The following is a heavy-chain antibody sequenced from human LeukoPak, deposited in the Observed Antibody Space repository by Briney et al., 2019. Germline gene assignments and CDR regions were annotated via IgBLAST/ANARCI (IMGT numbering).Heavy chain of an antibody. CDR1: GGTFSSYA. CDR3: AILGYEEQNDY. Sequence: GASVKVSCKASGGTFSSYAISWVRQAPGQGLEWMGGIIPIFGTANYAQKFQGRVTITADESTSTAYMELSSLRSEDTAVYYCAILGYEEQNDYWGQGTLVTASS. V-gene: IGHV1-69*13. D-gene: IGHD1/OR15-1a*01. J-gene: IGHJ4*02. CDR2: IIPIFGTA.